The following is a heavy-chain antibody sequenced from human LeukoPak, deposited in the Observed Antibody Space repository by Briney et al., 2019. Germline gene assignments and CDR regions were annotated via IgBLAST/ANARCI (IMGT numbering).Heavy chain of an antibody. CDR3: AKLQIMYAILETDFDY. J-gene: IGHJ4*02. V-gene: IGHV3-23*01. Sequence: GGSLRLSCAASGFTFSSYAMNWVRQAPGKGLEWVSTISVSGGSTYYADSVKGRFTISRDNSKNTLYLQMTSLRAEDTAVYYCAKLQIMYAILETDFDYWGQGTLVTVSS. CDR2: ISVSGGST. D-gene: IGHD2-8*01. CDR1: GFTFSSYA.